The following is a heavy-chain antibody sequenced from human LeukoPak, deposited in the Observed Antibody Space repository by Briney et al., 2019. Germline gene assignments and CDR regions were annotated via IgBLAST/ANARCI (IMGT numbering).Heavy chain of an antibody. CDR2: ISWDGGST. D-gene: IGHD3-10*01. V-gene: IGHV3-43*01. CDR3: AKGYGSGSYYYYMDV. CDR1: GFTFDDYT. J-gene: IGHJ6*03. Sequence: GGSLRLSCAASGFTFDDYTMHWVRQAPGKGLEWVSLISWDGGSTYYADSVKGRFTISRDNSKNSLYLQMNSLRTEDTALYYCAKGYGSGSYYYYMDVWGKGTTVTISS.